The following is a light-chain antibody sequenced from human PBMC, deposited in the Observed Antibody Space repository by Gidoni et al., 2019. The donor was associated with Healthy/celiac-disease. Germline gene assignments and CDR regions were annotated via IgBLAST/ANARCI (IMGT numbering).Light chain of an antibody. Sequence: QSALTQPPSVSASPGQSVTISCTGTSSDVGSYNRFSWYQQPPGTAPNLMIYEVSNRPSGVPDRFSGSKSGNTASLTISGLQAEDEADYYCSLYTSSSTWVFGGGTKLTVL. CDR1: SSDVGSYNR. CDR3: SLYTSSSTWV. V-gene: IGLV2-18*01. CDR2: EVS. J-gene: IGLJ3*02.